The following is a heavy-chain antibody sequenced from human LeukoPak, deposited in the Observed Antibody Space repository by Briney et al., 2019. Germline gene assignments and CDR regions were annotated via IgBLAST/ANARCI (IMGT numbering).Heavy chain of an antibody. Sequence: GGSLRLSCAASGFTFSSYAMSWVRQAPGKGLEWVSSISGSGGSTYYADSVKGRFTISRDNSKHRLYLQMNSLRAEDTAVYYCAKDVALGSNFDYWGQGTMVTVSS. CDR1: GFTFSSYA. CDR3: AKDVALGSNFDY. CDR2: ISGSGGST. J-gene: IGHJ4*02. D-gene: IGHD2-21*01. V-gene: IGHV3-23*01.